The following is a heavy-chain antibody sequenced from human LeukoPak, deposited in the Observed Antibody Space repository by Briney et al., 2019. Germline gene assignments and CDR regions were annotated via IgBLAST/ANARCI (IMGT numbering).Heavy chain of an antibody. CDR2: ISGSGGST. CDR3: AKHDSSGYYFRYFQH. CDR1: GFTFSSYW. J-gene: IGHJ1*01. V-gene: IGHV3-23*01. D-gene: IGHD3-22*01. Sequence: GGSLRLSCAASGFTFSSYWMSWVRQAPGKGLEWVSAISGSGGSTYYADSVKGRFTISRDNSKNTLYLQMNSLRAEDTVVYYCAKHDSSGYYFRYFQHWGQGTLVTVSS.